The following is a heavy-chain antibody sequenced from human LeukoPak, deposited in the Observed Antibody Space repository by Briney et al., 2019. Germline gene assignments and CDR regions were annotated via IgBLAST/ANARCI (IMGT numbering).Heavy chain of an antibody. D-gene: IGHD3-16*01. CDR2: IWYDGSNK. J-gene: IGHJ4*02. CDR1: GFTFSSYG. V-gene: IGHV3-33*01. Sequence: PGGSLRLSCAASGFTFSSYGMHWVRQAPGKGLEWVAVIWYDGSNKYYADSVKGRFTISRDNSKNTLYLQMNSLRAEDTAVYYCAGGLREGPPLGYWGQGTLVTVSS. CDR3: AGGLREGPPLGY.